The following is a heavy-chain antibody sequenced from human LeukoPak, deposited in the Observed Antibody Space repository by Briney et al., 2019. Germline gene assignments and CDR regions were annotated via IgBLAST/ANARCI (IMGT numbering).Heavy chain of an antibody. D-gene: IGHD2-15*01. V-gene: IGHV1-2*06. J-gene: IGHJ4*02. Sequence: ASVKVSCKASGYTFTGYYMHWVRQAPGQGLEWMGRINPNSGGTNYAQKFQGRVTMTRDTSISTAYMELSRLRSDDTAVYYYARFGGYCSGGSCYPVDYWGQGTLVTVSS. CDR2: INPNSGGT. CDR1: GYTFTGYY. CDR3: ARFGGYCSGGSCYPVDY.